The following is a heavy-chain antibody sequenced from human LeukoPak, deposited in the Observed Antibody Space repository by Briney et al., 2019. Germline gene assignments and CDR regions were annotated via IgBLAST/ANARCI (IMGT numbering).Heavy chain of an antibody. Sequence: GASVKVSCKASGGTFSSYAISWVRQAPGQGLEWMGGIIPIFGTANYAQKFQGRVTITADESTSTAYMELSSLRSEDTAVYYCARGRKYYYYYGMDVWGQGTTVTVSS. CDR3: ARGRKYYYYYGMDV. V-gene: IGHV1-69*13. J-gene: IGHJ6*02. CDR1: GGTFSSYA. CDR2: IIPIFGTA.